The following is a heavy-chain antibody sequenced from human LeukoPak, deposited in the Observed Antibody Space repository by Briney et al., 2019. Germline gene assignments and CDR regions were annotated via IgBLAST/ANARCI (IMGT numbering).Heavy chain of an antibody. CDR1: GYTFTDYY. CDR2: INSNNGGT. CDR3: ARRTPRCGGTCYDAFDV. D-gene: IGHD2-21*01. V-gene: IGHV1-2*02. Sequence: GASVKVSCKASGYTFTDYYLHWVRQAPGQGPEWMGWINSNNGGTKYAQNFQGRVTMTRDTSTGTAYMELRSLRSEDTAVYYCARRTPRCGGTCYDAFDVWGQGTMVTVSS. J-gene: IGHJ3*01.